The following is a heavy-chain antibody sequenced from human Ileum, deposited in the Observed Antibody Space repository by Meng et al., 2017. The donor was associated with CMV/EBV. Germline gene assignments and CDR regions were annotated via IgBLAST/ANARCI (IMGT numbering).Heavy chain of an antibody. CDR3: AMSGGSYRFDY. CDR2: FDPDDSKR. J-gene: IGHJ4*02. V-gene: IGHV1-24*01. Sequence: SCRVSGYADTELSMHWVRQAPGKGLEWMGGFDPDDSKRMDVQKFQGRVTMTDYTSTDTPYMELSSLRSEDTAVYYCAMSGGSYRFDYWGQGTLVTVSS. CDR1: GYADTELS. D-gene: IGHD1-26*01.